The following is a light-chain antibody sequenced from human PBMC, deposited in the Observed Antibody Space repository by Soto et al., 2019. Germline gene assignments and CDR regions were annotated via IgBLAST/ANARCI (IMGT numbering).Light chain of an antibody. CDR1: QSISSY. J-gene: IGKJ5*01. CDR3: QQSYNRIT. CDR2: AAS. Sequence: DIQMTHSPSSLSASLGDRVSITCRASQSISSYLNWYQQKPGKAPKLLIYAASSLQSGVPSRFSGSGSGTDFTLTISSLQPEDFATYYCQQSYNRITFGQGIRLE. V-gene: IGKV1-39*01.